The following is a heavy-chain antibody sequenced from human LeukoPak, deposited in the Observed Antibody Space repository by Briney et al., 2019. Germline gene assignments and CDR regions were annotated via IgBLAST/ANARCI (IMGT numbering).Heavy chain of an antibody. Sequence: GGSLRLSCAASGFTFSDFYMNWIRQAPGKGLEWVSYISGSSSNTNYADSVKGRFTISRDNAKNSLYLQMNSLRVEDTAVYYCARVDMSSGYKVLVYWGQGTLVTVSS. V-gene: IGHV3-11*06. CDR2: ISGSSSNT. CDR3: ARVDMSSGYKVLVY. J-gene: IGHJ4*02. CDR1: GFTFSDFY. D-gene: IGHD3-22*01.